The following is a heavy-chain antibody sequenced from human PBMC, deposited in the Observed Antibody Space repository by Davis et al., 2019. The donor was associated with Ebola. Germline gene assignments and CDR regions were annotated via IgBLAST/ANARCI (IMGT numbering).Heavy chain of an antibody. Sequence: PGGSLRLSCAASGFTFSNAWMNWVRQAPGKGLEWVGRIKSKTDGGTTDYAAPVKGRFTISRDDSKNTLYLQMNSLKTEDTAVYYCTTSDSEYQLLPYYYYGMDVWGQGTTVTVSS. CDR2: IKSKTDGGTT. D-gene: IGHD2-2*01. J-gene: IGHJ6*02. CDR3: TTSDSEYQLLPYYYYGMDV. V-gene: IGHV3-15*07. CDR1: GFTFSNAW.